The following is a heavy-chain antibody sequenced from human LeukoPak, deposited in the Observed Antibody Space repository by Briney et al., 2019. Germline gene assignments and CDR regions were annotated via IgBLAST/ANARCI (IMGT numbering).Heavy chain of an antibody. J-gene: IGHJ6*03. CDR3: ARVWGSGSYTPNYYYYMDV. D-gene: IGHD1-26*01. CDR2: IYHSGST. Sequence: SETLSLTCTLSGYSISSGYDWGSIRQPPGKGLEWIGSIYHSGSTYYNPSVKSRVPISVDRSKNKFSLKLSAVSAADTAVYYWARVWGSGSYTPNYYYYMDVWGKGTTVPVSS. V-gene: IGHV4-38-2*02. CDR1: GYSISSGYD.